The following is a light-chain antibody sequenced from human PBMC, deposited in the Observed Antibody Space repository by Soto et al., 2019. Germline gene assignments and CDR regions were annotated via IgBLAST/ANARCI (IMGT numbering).Light chain of an antibody. Sequence: QSVLTQPPSVSAAPGQKVTIYCSGSSSNIGINYVSWYQQLPGTAPKLLIYDNNKRPSGIPDRFAGSKSGTSATLGITGLQTGDEADYYCGTWDSSLSAYVFGTGTKLTVL. CDR1: SSNIGINY. CDR2: DNN. V-gene: IGLV1-51*01. J-gene: IGLJ1*01. CDR3: GTWDSSLSAYV.